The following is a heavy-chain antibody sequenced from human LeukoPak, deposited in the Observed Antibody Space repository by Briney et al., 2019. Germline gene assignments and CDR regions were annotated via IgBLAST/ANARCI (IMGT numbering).Heavy chain of an antibody. CDR2: IYSGGTT. Sequence: GGSLRLSCTGSGFTVSSSYMSWVRQTPGKGLEWVSGIYSGGTTYYADSVKGRVTISRDSSKNTLYLQMNSLRAEDTAVYYCARDRRDGYCLGHWGQGTLVTVSS. D-gene: IGHD2-2*03. CDR1: GFTVSSSY. J-gene: IGHJ4*02. CDR3: ARDRRDGYCLGH. V-gene: IGHV3-66*01.